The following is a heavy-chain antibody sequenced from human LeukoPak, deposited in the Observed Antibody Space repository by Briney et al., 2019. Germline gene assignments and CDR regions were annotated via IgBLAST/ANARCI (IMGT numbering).Heavy chain of an antibody. Sequence: PPETLSLTCAVYGGSFSGYYWSWIRQPPGKGLEWIGEINHSGSTNYNPSLKSRVTISVDTSKNQFSLKLSFVTAADTAVYYCAREYGDYKADYYYMDVWGKGTTVTVSS. CDR2: INHSGST. D-gene: IGHD4-17*01. J-gene: IGHJ6*03. V-gene: IGHV4-34*01. CDR3: AREYGDYKADYYYMDV. CDR1: GGSFSGYY.